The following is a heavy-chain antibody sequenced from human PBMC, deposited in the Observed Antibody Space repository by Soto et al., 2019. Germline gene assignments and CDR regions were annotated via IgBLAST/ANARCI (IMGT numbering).Heavy chain of an antibody. CDR2: SRNKANSYTT. V-gene: IGHV3-72*01. CDR3: ARQGNTVVTNHA. D-gene: IGHD2-15*01. Sequence: PGGSLRLSCAASGFTFSDHYMDWVRQAPGKGLEWVGRSRNKANSYTTEYAASVRGRFTISRDDSKNSLYLQMNSLKTEDTAVYYCARQGNTVVTNHAWGQGTLVTVSS. J-gene: IGHJ5*02. CDR1: GFTFSDHY.